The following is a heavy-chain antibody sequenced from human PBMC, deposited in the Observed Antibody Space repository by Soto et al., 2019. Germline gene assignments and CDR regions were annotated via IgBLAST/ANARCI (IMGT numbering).Heavy chain of an antibody. CDR1: GFTFSSYA. CDR3: ARDKAYWYYYYYGMDV. Sequence: QVQLVESGGGVVQPGRSLRLSCAASGFTFSSYAMHWVRQAPGKGLEWVAVISYDGSNKYYADSVKGRFTISRDNSKNTLYLQMNSLRDEDTAVYYCARDKAYWYYYYYGMDVWGQGTTVTVSS. J-gene: IGHJ6*02. V-gene: IGHV3-30-3*01. CDR2: ISYDGSNK. D-gene: IGHD2-8*02.